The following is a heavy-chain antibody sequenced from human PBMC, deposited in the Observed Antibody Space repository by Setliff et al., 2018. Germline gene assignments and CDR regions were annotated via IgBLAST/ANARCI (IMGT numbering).Heavy chain of an antibody. D-gene: IGHD3-22*01. V-gene: IGHV4-38-2*01. J-gene: IGHJ5*02. Sequence: SETLSLTCAVSGFSISSGYYWGWIRQPPGKGLEWIVNIHHSGKAYYNPSLKGRVTMSVDTSKNHVSLKLSSVTAADTAVYYCARAHTWSLPNDNSGYPGWFDPWGQGTLVTVSS. CDR2: IHHSGKA. CDR3: ARAHTWSLPNDNSGYPGWFDP. CDR1: GFSISSGYY.